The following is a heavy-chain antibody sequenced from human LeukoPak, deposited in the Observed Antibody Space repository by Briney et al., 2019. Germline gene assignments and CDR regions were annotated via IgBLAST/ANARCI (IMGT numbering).Heavy chain of an antibody. V-gene: IGHV4-59*11. J-gene: IGHJ6*02. Sequence: PSETLSLTCTGSGGSISGHYWTWIRQPPGKGLEWIGQIHYSGRPDYNPSLKSRVTISVDTSKNQLSLKVTSVTGADTAVYYCARFGVDYDMDVWGQGTTVTVSS. D-gene: IGHD3-16*01. CDR1: GGSISGHY. CDR3: ARFGVDYDMDV. CDR2: IHYSGRP.